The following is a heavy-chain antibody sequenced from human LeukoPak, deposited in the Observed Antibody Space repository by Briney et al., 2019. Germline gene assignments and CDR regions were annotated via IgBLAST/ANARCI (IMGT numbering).Heavy chain of an antibody. CDR1: GGTFSSYA. Sequence: SVTVSCKASGGTFSSYAISWVRQAPGQRLEWMGRIIPILGIANYAQKFQGRVTITADKSTSTASMELSSVRSEDTAVYYCARAGAVVGTYEAFDIWGQGTMVTVSS. CDR2: IIPILGIA. J-gene: IGHJ3*02. V-gene: IGHV1-69*04. CDR3: ARAGAVVGTYEAFDI. D-gene: IGHD6-19*01.